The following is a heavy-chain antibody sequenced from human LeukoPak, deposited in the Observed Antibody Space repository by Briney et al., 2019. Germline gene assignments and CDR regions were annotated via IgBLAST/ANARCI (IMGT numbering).Heavy chain of an antibody. J-gene: IGHJ3*02. V-gene: IGHV3-23*01. CDR3: AKDPNGDWVGAFDM. CDR1: GFTFSNYA. CDR2: VSASGSRA. D-gene: IGHD3-10*01. Sequence: GGSLRLSCEGSGFTFSNYAMSWVRQAPGKGPEWVSGVSASGSRAHCADSVKGRFFISRDSSKSTLFLQMISLRAEDTALYYCAKDPNGDWVGAFDMWGQGTMVTVFS.